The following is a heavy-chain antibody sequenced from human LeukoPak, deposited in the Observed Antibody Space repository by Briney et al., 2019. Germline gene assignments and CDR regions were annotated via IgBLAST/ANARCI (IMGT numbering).Heavy chain of an antibody. V-gene: IGHV3-48*03. Sequence: GGSLRLSCAASGFTFSSYEMNWVRQAPGKGLEWVSYISSSGSTISYADSVKGRFTISRDNAKNSLYLQMNSLRAEDTAVYYCARTRYDFWSGYGVDIDYWGQGTLVTVSS. CDR3: ARTRYDFWSGYGVDIDY. CDR2: ISSSGSTI. J-gene: IGHJ4*02. CDR1: GFTFSSYE. D-gene: IGHD3-3*01.